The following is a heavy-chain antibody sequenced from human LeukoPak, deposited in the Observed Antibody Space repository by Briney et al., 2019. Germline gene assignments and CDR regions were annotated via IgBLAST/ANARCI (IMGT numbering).Heavy chain of an antibody. CDR1: GFTFSDYY. D-gene: IGHD3-22*01. Sequence: GGSLRLSCAASGFTFSDYYMSWIRQAPGKGLEWVSYISSSGSTIYYAVSVKGRFTISRGNAKNSLYLQMNSLRAEDTAVYYCARDSYDSPSSDYWGQGTLVTVSS. CDR2: ISSSGSTI. CDR3: ARDSYDSPSSDY. J-gene: IGHJ4*02. V-gene: IGHV3-11*01.